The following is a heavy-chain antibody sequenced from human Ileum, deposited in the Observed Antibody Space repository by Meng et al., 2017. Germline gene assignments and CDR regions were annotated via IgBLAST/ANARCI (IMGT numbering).Heavy chain of an antibody. V-gene: IGHV4-34*01. CDR2: IHHSGST. CDR1: GGSFSGYY. J-gene: IGHJ2*01. Sequence: QVQLQQWGAGLLKPSETLSLTCAVYGGSFSGYYCTWIRQPPGKGLEWIGEIHHSGSTNNNPSLKSRVTMSIDTSKIQFSLELSSVTAADAAVYYCARYGGSGSYWHFDPWGRGTLVTVSS. CDR3: ARYGGSGSYWHFDP. D-gene: IGHD3-10*01.